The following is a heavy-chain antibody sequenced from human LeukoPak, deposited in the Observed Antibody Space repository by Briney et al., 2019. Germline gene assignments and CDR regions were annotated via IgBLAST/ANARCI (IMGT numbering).Heavy chain of an antibody. CDR1: GGSISGDH. CDR2: IYYSGNT. V-gene: IGHV4-59*08. J-gene: IGHJ3*01. Sequence: SETLTLTCTVSGGSISGDHWNWIRQPPGKGLEWIGYIYYSGNTNYNPSLKSRVTISVDTSKNQFSLKLNSVTAADTAVYYCARRNDFGFWGQGTMVTVSS. CDR3: ARRNDFGF.